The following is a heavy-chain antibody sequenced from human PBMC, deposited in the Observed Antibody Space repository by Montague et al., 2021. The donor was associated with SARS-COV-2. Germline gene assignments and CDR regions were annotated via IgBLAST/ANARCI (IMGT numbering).Heavy chain of an antibody. CDR3: ARQDAWAYCGDECYRGWFDS. Sequence: SETQSLTCTVSFGSISTYYWSWIRQPPGKRLEWIRFIFYNGSTKYNPSLKRRVSISLDTSKNQFSLKLSSVTAADTAVYYCARQDAWAYCGDECYRGWFDSWGQGTLVTVSS. D-gene: IGHD2-21*01. V-gene: IGHV4-59*01. J-gene: IGHJ5*01. CDR2: IFYNGST. CDR1: FGSISTYY.